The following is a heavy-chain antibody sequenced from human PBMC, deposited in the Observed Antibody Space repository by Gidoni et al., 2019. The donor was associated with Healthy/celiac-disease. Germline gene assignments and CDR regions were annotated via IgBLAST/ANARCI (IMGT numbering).Heavy chain of an antibody. J-gene: IGHJ4*02. V-gene: IGHV3-21*01. CDR2: ISSSSSYI. CDR1: GFTFSSYN. CDR3: ARGLEMATIMDLFDY. Sequence: EVQLVESGGGLVKPGGSLRLSCAASGFTFSSYNMNWVRQAPGKGLEWVSSISSSSSYIYYADSVKGRFTISRDNAKNSLYLQMNSLRAEDTAVYYCARGLEMATIMDLFDYWGQGTLVTVSS. D-gene: IGHD5-12*01.